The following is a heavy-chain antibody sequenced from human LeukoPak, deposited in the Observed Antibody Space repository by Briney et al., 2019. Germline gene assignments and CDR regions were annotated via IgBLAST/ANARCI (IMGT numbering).Heavy chain of an antibody. V-gene: IGHV3-7*01. CDR3: ARLLVYNSGGEAFDC. D-gene: IGHD3-10*01. J-gene: IGHJ4*02. CDR1: GFTFSRYW. Sequence: GGSLRLSCAASGFTFSRYWMSWVRQAPGKGLEWVANIKQDGSEKYYVDSVKGRFTISRDNAKNSLYLQMSSLRAEDTAVYYCARLLVYNSGGEAFDCWGQGTLVTVSS. CDR2: IKQDGSEK.